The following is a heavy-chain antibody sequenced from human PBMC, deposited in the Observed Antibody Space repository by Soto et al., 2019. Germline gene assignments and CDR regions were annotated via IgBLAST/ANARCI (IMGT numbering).Heavy chain of an antibody. CDR2: IYHSGAT. CDR3: ARDLGTGTDF. D-gene: IGHD1-1*01. CDR1: GDSISSSNW. Sequence: QVQLQESGPGLVKPSGTLSLTCAVSGDSISSSNWWSWGRQAPGKGLEWIGKIYHSGATTYNPSLKSRATISVNPTKTHSSLKLTSVTAADTAVYFCARDLGTGTDFWGRGTLVTVAS. V-gene: IGHV4-4*02. J-gene: IGHJ4*02.